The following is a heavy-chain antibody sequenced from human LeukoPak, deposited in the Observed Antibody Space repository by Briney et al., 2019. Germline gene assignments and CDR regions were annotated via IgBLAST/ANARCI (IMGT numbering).Heavy chain of an antibody. D-gene: IGHD2-15*01. V-gene: IGHV3-21*01. CDR1: GFTFSSYS. CDR2: ISSSSSYI. J-gene: IGHJ6*03. CDR3: ASTPRSPPIGYCSGGSCYSSDYYYYYMDV. Sequence: PGGSLRLSCAASGFTFSSYSMNWVRQAPGKGLEWVSSISSSSSYIYYADSVKGRFTISRDNAKNSLYLQMNSLRAEDTAVYYCASTPRSPPIGYCSGGSCYSSDYYYYYMDVWGKGTTVTVSS.